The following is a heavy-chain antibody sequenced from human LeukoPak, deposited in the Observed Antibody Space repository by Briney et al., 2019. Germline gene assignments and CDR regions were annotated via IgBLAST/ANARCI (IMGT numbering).Heavy chain of an antibody. CDR1: GGSISSGGYS. V-gene: IGHV4-61*08. CDR2: LYPSGTT. CDR3: ARDAGVRDYYYGMDV. D-gene: IGHD2-21*01. J-gene: IGHJ6*02. Sequence: SETLSLTCAVSGGSISSGGYSWSWIRQPPGKGLEWIGRLYPSGTTNYNPSLKSRVTMSVDTSKNQFSLKLSSVTAADTAVYYCARDAGVRDYYYGMDVWGQGTTVTVSS.